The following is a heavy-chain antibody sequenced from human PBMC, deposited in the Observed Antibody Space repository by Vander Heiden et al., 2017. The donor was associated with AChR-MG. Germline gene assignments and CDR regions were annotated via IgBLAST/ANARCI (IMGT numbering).Heavy chain of an antibody. CDR1: GDSVPDNSAA. CDR3: AGGPEAVDI. Sequence: QVQLQQPGPGLVKPSQTLSLTSATFGDSVPDNSAAWNLLRQTPTRGLQWLGRTYYRPKWLNDDAVSVKSRITINPDTYKNQFSMQVYSVTAEDTAVHDGAGGPEAVDIWGQVTMVTVSS. CDR2: TYYRPKWLN. J-gene: IGHJ3*02. V-gene: IGHV6-1*01.